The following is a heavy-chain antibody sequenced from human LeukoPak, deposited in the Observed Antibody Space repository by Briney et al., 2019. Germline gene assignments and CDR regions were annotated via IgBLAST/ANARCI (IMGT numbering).Heavy chain of an antibody. Sequence: SETLSLTSAVYGGSFSGYYWSWIRQPPGKGLEWIGEINHSGSTNYNPSLKSRVTISVDTSKNQFSLKLSSVTAADTAVYYCARTTEAHSWRTRYYDYYMDVWGKGTTVTVSS. CDR1: GGSFSGYY. CDR3: ARTTEAHSWRTRYYDYYMDV. CDR2: INHSGST. D-gene: IGHD6-13*01. J-gene: IGHJ6*03. V-gene: IGHV4-34*01.